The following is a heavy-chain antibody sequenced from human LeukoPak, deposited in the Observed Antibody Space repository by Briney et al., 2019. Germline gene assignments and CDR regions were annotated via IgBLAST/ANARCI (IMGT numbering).Heavy chain of an antibody. V-gene: IGHV4-4*09. CDR1: GVSISNYY. J-gene: IGHJ6*03. CDR2: IYTSGST. CDR3: AGSPRYYYYMDV. Sequence: PSETLALTLTVSGVSISNYYWSWIRQPPGKGLEWIGYIYTSGSTNYNPSLKSRVTISVDTSKNQFSLKLSSVTAADTAVYYCAGSPRYYYYMDVWGKGTTVTVSS.